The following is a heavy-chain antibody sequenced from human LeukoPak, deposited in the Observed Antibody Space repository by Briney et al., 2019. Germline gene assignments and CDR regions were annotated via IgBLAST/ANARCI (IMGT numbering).Heavy chain of an antibody. CDR1: GSTFSSYA. Sequence: PGGSLRLSCAASGSTFSSYAMSWVRQAPGKGLEWVSAISGSGGSTYYADSVKGRFTISRDNAKNSLYLQMNSLRAEDTAVYYCAREEYRSGGSCYSTGGYYYYYGMDVWGQGTTVTVSS. D-gene: IGHD2-15*01. CDR3: AREEYRSGGSCYSTGGYYYYYGMDV. J-gene: IGHJ6*02. V-gene: IGHV3-23*01. CDR2: ISGSGGST.